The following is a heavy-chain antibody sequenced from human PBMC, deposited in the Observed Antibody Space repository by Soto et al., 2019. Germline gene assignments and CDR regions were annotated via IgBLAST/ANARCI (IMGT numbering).Heavy chain of an antibody. J-gene: IGHJ5*02. V-gene: IGHV1-2*02. CDR3: ARGTGTSWFDP. Sequence: ASVKVSCKASGHTFTANYIHWVRQAPGQGLEWMGWINSNSGGTKYAQNFQGRVTLTRDTSISTVYMDLSRLISDDTAVYYCARGTGTSWFDPWGHGTLVTVSS. CDR2: INSNSGGT. D-gene: IGHD1-7*01. CDR1: GHTFTANY.